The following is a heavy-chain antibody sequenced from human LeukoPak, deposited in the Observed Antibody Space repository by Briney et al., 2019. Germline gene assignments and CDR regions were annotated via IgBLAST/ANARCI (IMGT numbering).Heavy chain of an antibody. J-gene: IGHJ4*02. CDR3: ARGGHGHTQNDY. D-gene: IGHD5-24*01. Sequence: ASVKVSCKASGYTFTDCHIHWVRQAPGQGLEWMGWINPNTGGTNYAQNFRGRVTMTRDTSITTSYMDLSSLLSDDTALYYCARGGHGHTQNDYWGQGTLATVSS. CDR2: INPNTGGT. V-gene: IGHV1-2*02. CDR1: GYTFTDCH.